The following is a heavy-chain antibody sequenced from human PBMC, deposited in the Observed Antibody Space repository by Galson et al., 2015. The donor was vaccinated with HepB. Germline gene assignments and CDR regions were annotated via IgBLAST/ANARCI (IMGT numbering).Heavy chain of an antibody. CDR3: VKVKSSSHYDFWSSLR. Sequence: SLRLSCAASGFTFSSYAMHWVRQAPGKGLEYVSAISSNGGSTYYADSVKGRFIISRDNSKNTLYLQMSSLRAEDTAVYYCVKVKSSSHYDFWSSLRWGQGTLVTVSS. CDR1: GFTFSSYA. V-gene: IGHV3-64D*06. J-gene: IGHJ4*02. D-gene: IGHD3-3*01. CDR2: ISSNGGST.